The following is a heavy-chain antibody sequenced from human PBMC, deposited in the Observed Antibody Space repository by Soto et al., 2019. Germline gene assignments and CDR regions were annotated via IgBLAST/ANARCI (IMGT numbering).Heavy chain of an antibody. D-gene: IGHD2-21*02. J-gene: IGHJ6*02. CDR2: IIPIFGTA. CDR1: GGTFSSYA. Sequence: QVQLVQSGAEVKKPGSSVKVSCKASGGTFSSYAISWVRQAPGQGLEWMGGIIPIFGTANYAQKFQGRVTITADESTSTAYMELSSLRSEDTAVYYCARDPYCGGDCYQYYYYGMDVWGQGTTVTVSS. CDR3: ARDPYCGGDCYQYYYYGMDV. V-gene: IGHV1-69*01.